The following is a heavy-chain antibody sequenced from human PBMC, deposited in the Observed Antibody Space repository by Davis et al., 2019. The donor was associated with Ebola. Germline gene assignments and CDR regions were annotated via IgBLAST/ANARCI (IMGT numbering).Heavy chain of an antibody. V-gene: IGHV3-30-3*01. CDR3: ARDRYSSSWWYYGMDV. Sequence: GESLKISCAASGFTFSSYAMHWVRQAPGKGLEWVAVISYDGSNKYYADSVKGRFTISRDNSKNTLYLQMNSLRAEDTAVYYCARDRYSSSWWYYGMDVWGQGTTVTVSS. CDR1: GFTFSSYA. D-gene: IGHD6-13*01. CDR2: ISYDGSNK. J-gene: IGHJ6*02.